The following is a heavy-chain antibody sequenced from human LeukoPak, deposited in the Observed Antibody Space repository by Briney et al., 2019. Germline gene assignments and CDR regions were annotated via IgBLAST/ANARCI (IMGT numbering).Heavy chain of an antibody. V-gene: IGHV4-34*01. D-gene: IGHD6-13*01. CDR3: ARGRTAAAGYNWFDP. CDR2: INHSGST. CDR1: GGSISSYY. Sequence: PSETLSLTCTVSGGSISSYYWSWIRQPPGKGLEWIGEINHSGSTNYNPSLKSRVTISVDTSKNQFSLKLSSVTAADTAVYYCARGRTAAAGYNWFDPWGQGTLVTVSS. J-gene: IGHJ5*02.